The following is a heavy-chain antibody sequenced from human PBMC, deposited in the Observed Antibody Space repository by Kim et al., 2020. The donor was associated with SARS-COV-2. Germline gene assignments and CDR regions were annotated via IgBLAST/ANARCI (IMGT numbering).Heavy chain of an antibody. V-gene: IGHV3-33*01. CDR1: GFIFSSYG. CDR3: AREGITYIAAAVFDY. D-gene: IGHD6-13*01. J-gene: IGHJ4*02. CDR2: IWYDGSNK. Sequence: GGSLRLSCAASGFIFSSYGMHWVRQAPGKGLEWVAVIWYDGSNKYYADSVKGRFTISRDNSKNTLYLQMNSLRAEDTAVYYCAREGITYIAAAVFDYWGQGTLVTVSS.